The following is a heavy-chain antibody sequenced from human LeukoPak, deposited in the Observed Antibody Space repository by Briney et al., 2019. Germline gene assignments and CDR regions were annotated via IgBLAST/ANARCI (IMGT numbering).Heavy chain of an antibody. Sequence: GASVKVSCKASGYTFTSYGISWVRQAPGQGLEWMGWISAYNGNTNYAQKLQGRVTMTTDTSTSTAYMELRSLRSDDTAVYYCAREARDHILTGYYPYYFDYWGQGTLVTVSS. D-gene: IGHD3-9*01. V-gene: IGHV1-18*01. CDR3: AREARDHILTGYYPYYFDY. J-gene: IGHJ4*02. CDR1: GYTFTSYG. CDR2: ISAYNGNT.